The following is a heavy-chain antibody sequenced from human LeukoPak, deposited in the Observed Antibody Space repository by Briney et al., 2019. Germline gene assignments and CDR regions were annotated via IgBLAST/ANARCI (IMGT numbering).Heavy chain of an antibody. CDR1: GFTFSSYS. CDR2: ISSSSSTI. J-gene: IGHJ4*02. V-gene: IGHV3-48*01. CDR3: ARGTARDLILEDHWGFDY. D-gene: IGHD3-3*01. Sequence: PGGSLRLSCAASGFTFSSYSMNWVRQAPGKGLEWVSYISSSSSTIYYADSVKGRFTISRDNAKNSLYLQMNSLRAEDTAVYYCARGTARDLILEDHWGFDYWGQGTLVTVSS.